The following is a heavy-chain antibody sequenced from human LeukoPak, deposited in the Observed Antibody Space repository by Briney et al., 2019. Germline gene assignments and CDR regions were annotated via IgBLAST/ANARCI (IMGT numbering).Heavy chain of an antibody. Sequence: SETLSLTCTVSGGSISSGSYYWSWIRQPAGKGLEWIGRIYTSGSTNYNPSLKSRVTISVDTSKNQFSLKLSSVTAANTAVYYCARGKVGDIGTFDYWGQGTLVTVSS. CDR3: ARGKVGDIGTFDY. CDR2: IYTSGST. J-gene: IGHJ4*02. D-gene: IGHD2-15*01. CDR1: GGSISSGSYY. V-gene: IGHV4-61*02.